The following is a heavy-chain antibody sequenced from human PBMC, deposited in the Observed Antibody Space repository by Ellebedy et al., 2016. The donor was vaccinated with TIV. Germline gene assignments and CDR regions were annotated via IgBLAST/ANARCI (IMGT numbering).Heavy chain of an antibody. D-gene: IGHD2-2*01. Sequence: GESLKISCAASGFTFSSNWMSWVRQTPGKGLEWVAYIKQDGSEKYYVDSVKGRFTISRDNAKNSLFLQMNSLRAEDTAVYYCASYCSSTSCPTDYYYGLDVWGQGTTVTVSS. CDR3: ASYCSSTSCPTDYYYGLDV. CDR1: GFTFSSNW. J-gene: IGHJ6*02. V-gene: IGHV3-7*01. CDR2: IKQDGSEK.